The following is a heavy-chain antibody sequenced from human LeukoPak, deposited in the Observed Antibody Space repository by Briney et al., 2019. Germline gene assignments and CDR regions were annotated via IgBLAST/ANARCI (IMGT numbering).Heavy chain of an antibody. V-gene: IGHV5-51*01. CDR1: GYRFTNYW. Sequence: RTGESLKISCKGSGYRFTNYWIAWVRQMPGKGLEWMGIIDTGDSDTRYSPAFQGQVTISADKSITTAYLQWNSLKASDTAMYYCATTDISSKSEPPLDYWGQGTLVTVSS. CDR3: ATTDISSKSEPPLDY. D-gene: IGHD3-16*02. CDR2: IDTGDSDT. J-gene: IGHJ4*02.